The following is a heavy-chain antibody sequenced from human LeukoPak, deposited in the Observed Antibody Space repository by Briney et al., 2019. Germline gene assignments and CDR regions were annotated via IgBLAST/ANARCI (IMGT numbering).Heavy chain of an antibody. V-gene: IGHV3-74*01. CDR2: INSDGSRI. CDR3: ARESPSCSRCFQH. Sequence: PGGSLRLSCAASGFTFSSYWMHWVRQAPGKGLVWVSRINSDGSRISYADSVKGRFTISRDNAKNTLFLQMSSLRVEDTAVYYCARESPSCSRCFQHWGQGTLVIVSS. CDR1: GFTFSSYW. J-gene: IGHJ1*01. D-gene: IGHD2-2*01.